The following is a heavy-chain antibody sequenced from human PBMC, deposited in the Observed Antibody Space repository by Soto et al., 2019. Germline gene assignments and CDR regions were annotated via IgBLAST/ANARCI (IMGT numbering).Heavy chain of an antibody. CDR3: TPTTYYYGSGSFY. V-gene: IGHV3-15*07. CDR2: IKSKTDGGTT. Sequence: ESGGGLVKPGGSLRLSCAASGFTFSNAWMNWVRQAPGKGLEWVGRIKSKTDGGTTDYAAPVKGRFTISRDDSKNTLYLQMNSLKTEDTAVYYCTPTTYYYGSGSFYWGQGTLVTVSS. D-gene: IGHD3-10*01. CDR1: GFTFSNAW. J-gene: IGHJ4*02.